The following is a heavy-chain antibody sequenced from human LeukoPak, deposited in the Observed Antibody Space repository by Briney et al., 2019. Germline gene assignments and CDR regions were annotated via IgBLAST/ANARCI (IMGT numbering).Heavy chain of an antibody. CDR3: ARMRGTAMVRKYDAFDI. CDR1: GYTFTGYY. V-gene: IGHV1-46*01. D-gene: IGHD5-18*01. CDR2: INPSGGST. Sequence: EASVKVSCKASGYTFTGYYMHWVRQAPGQGLEWMGIINPSGGSTSYAQKFQGRVTMTRDTSTSTVYMELSSLRSEDTAVYYCARMRGTAMVRKYDAFDIWGQGTMVTVSS. J-gene: IGHJ3*02.